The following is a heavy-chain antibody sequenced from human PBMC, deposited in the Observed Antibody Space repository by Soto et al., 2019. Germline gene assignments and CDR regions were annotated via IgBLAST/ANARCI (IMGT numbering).Heavy chain of an antibody. D-gene: IGHD6-13*01. J-gene: IGHJ4*02. Sequence: QVQLQESGPGLVKPPETLSLTCTVSGGSISNSLYYWGWIRQPPGKGLEWIGTTYYSGNTYYNPSLSSRVTMPVDTSKNQFSLILSSVTAADTAVYFCARRAAAGQYQFDLWGQGTLVTVSS. CDR2: TYYSGNT. V-gene: IGHV4-39*01. CDR1: GGSISNSLYY. CDR3: ARRAAAGQYQFDL.